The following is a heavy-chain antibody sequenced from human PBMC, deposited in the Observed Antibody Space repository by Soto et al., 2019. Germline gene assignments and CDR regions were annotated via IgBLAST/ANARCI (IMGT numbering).Heavy chain of an antibody. V-gene: IGHV3-23*01. D-gene: IGHD6-6*01. Sequence: EVQLLESGGGLVQPGGSLRLSCAASGFTFSSYAMSWVRQAPGKGLEWVSAISGSGGSTYYADSVKGRFTISRDNSKNTLFLQMNSLRAEDTAVYYCAKDDLAASRVQWFDPWGQGTLVTVSS. CDR2: ISGSGGST. CDR1: GFTFSSYA. J-gene: IGHJ5*02. CDR3: AKDDLAASRVQWFDP.